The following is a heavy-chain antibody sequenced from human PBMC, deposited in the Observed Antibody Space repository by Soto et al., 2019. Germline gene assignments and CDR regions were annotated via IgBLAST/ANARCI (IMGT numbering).Heavy chain of an antibody. Sequence: QVQLQESGPGLVRPSETLSLTCTVSSDSISSYYWIWIRQSPGKGLEWIGYTDYSGNTNYNPSLKSRGTISGGTAKNQFSLRLSSVTAADTAVYYGARAVGDPLYYLDYWGQGTLVTVSS. V-gene: IGHV4-59*08. CDR3: ARAVGDPLYYLDY. CDR2: TDYSGNT. CDR1: SDSISSYY. D-gene: IGHD6-19*01. J-gene: IGHJ4*02.